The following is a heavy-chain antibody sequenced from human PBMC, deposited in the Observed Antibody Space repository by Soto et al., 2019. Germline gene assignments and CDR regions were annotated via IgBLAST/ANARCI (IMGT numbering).Heavy chain of an antibody. CDR1: GYSFGAYW. CDR3: ARGGIIGTPPGY. D-gene: IGHD1-7*01. V-gene: IGHV5-51*01. Sequence: PGESLKISCQGSGYSFGAYWIGWVRQMPGKGLEWMGIIFPGDSDTRYRPSFQGQVTISVDRSINTAYLQWSSLKASDTAMYFCARGGIIGTPPGYWGQGTQVTVSS. CDR2: IFPGDSDT. J-gene: IGHJ4*02.